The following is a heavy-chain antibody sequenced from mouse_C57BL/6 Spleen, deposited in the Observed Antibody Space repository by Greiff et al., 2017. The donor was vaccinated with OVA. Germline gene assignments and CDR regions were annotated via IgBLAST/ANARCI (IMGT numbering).Heavy chain of an antibody. J-gene: IGHJ3*01. D-gene: IGHD1-1*01. CDR2: IYPGDGDT. V-gene: IGHV1-82*01. Sequence: QVQLKQSGPELVKPGASVKISCKASGYAFSSSWMNWVKQRPGKGLEWIGRIYPGDGDTNYNGKFKGKATLTADKSSSTAYMQLSSLTSEDSAVYFCARGITTPRDFAYWGQGTLVTVSA. CDR3: ARGITTPRDFAY. CDR1: GYAFSSSW.